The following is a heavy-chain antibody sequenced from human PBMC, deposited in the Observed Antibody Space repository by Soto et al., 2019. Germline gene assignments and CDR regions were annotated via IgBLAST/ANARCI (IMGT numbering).Heavy chain of an antibody. CDR3: ARDHRPRAYCSSTSCYGAY. D-gene: IGHD2-2*01. V-gene: IGHV1-18*01. CDR1: GYTFTSYG. Sequence: QVQLVQSGAEVKKPGASVKVSCKASGYTFTSYGISWVRQAPGQGLEWMGWISAYNGNTNYAQKLQGRVTMTTDTSTSTAYMELRSLRSDDTAVYYCARDHRPRAYCSSTSCYGAYWGQASLVTVSS. CDR2: ISAYNGNT. J-gene: IGHJ4*02.